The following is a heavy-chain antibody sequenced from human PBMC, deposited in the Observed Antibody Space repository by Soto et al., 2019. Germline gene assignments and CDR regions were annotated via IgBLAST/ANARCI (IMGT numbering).Heavy chain of an antibody. D-gene: IGHD2-8*02. Sequence: GGSLRLSCAASGFTFRSYWMSWVRQAPGKGLEWVANIKQDGSEKYYVDSVKGRFTISRDSSQNTVYLQMNRLTAGDTALYYCAKATATGGGAFDICGQGTMVTFSS. J-gene: IGHJ3*02. V-gene: IGHV3-7*03. CDR2: IKQDGSEK. CDR3: AKATATGGGAFDI. CDR1: GFTFRSYW.